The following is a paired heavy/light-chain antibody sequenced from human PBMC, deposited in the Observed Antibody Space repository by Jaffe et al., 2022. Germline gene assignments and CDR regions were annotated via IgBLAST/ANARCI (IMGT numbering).Heavy chain of an antibody. J-gene: IGHJ5*02. Sequence: QVQLVQSGAEVKKPGSSVKVSCKASGGTFSSYAISWVRQAPGQGLEWMGGIIPIFGTANYAQKFQGRVTITTDESTSTAYMELSSLRSEDTAVYYCARSTYYYDSSGYPHLNWFDPWGQGTLVTVSS. CDR1: GGTFSSYA. V-gene: IGHV1-69*05. CDR3: ARSTYYYDSSGYPHLNWFDP. CDR2: IIPIFGTA. D-gene: IGHD3-22*01.
Light chain of an antibody. CDR3: QTWGTGPHVV. J-gene: IGLJ2*01. CDR2: LNSDGSH. V-gene: IGLV4-69*01. Sequence: QLVLTQSPSASASLGASVKLTCTLSSGHSSYAIAWHQQQPEKGPRYLMKLNSDGSHSKGDGIPDRFSGSSSGAERYLTISSLQSEDEADYYCQTWGTGPHVVFGGGTKLTVL. CDR1: SGHSSYA.